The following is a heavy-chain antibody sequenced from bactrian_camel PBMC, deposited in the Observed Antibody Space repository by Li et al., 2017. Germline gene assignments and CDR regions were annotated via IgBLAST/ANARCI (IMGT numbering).Heavy chain of an antibody. J-gene: IGHJ6*01. V-gene: IGHV3S7*01. Sequence: QAGGSLRLSCTASGFTLEDYDMSWVRQAPGKGLEWVSTVYGDDREPYYPDPVKGRFTTSRDNAKNVVYLQMNSLKSEETALYYCATRKDFAFGYWGQGTQVTVS. CDR1: GFTLEDYD. CDR2: VYGDDREP. D-gene: IGHD5*01. CDR3: ATRKDFAFGY.